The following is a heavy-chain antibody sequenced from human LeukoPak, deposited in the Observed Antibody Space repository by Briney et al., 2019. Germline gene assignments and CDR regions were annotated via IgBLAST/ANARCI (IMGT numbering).Heavy chain of an antibody. CDR3: ARRGKWQPFDY. J-gene: IGHJ4*02. CDR1: GGSISSYY. D-gene: IGHD2-8*01. CDR2: IYYSGST. V-gene: IGHV4-59*12. Sequence: PSETLSLTCTVSGGSISSYYWSWIRQPPGKGLEWFGYIYYSGSTNYNPSLKSRVTISVDTSKNQFSLKLSSVTAADTAVYYRARRGKWQPFDYWGQGTLVTVSS.